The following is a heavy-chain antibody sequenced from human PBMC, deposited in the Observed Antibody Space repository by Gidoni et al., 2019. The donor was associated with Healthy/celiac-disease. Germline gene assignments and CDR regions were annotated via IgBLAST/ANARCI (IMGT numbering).Heavy chain of an antibody. V-gene: IGHV3-30-3*01. Sequence: QVQLVESGGGVVQPGRSLRLSCAASGFTFSSYAMHWVRQAPGKGLEWVAVISYDGSNKYYADSVKGRFTISRDNSKNTLYLQMNSLRAEDTAVYYCAALTYDATLYWGQGTLVTVSS. CDR2: ISYDGSNK. J-gene: IGHJ4*02. CDR3: AALTYDATLY. CDR1: GFTFSSYA. D-gene: IGHD2-15*01.